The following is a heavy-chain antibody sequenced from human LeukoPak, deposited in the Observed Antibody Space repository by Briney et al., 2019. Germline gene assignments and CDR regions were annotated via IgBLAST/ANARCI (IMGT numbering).Heavy chain of an antibody. CDR3: ATLRYCGGGSCFPKYFQH. D-gene: IGHD2-15*01. CDR2: IYYSGST. V-gene: IGHV4-59*08. Sequence: PSETLSLTCTVSSGSINSYYWSWIRQPPGKGLEWIGYIYYSGSTNYNPSLKSRVTISVDTSKNQFSLKLSSVTAADTAVYYCATLRYCGGGSCFPKYFQHWGQGTLVTVSS. J-gene: IGHJ1*01. CDR1: SGSINSYY.